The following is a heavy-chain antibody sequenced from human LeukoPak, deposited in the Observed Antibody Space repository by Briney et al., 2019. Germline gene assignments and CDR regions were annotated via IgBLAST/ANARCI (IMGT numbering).Heavy chain of an antibody. Sequence: GESLKISCKASGYTFTSYWIAWVRQMPGKGLEWMGIIYPGDSDTRYSPSFQGQVTISADKSSITASLQWSSLKASDTAMYYCARQRDGYSFDYWGQGTLVTVSS. CDR1: GYTFTSYW. J-gene: IGHJ4*02. V-gene: IGHV5-51*01. CDR3: ARQRDGYSFDY. D-gene: IGHD5-24*01. CDR2: IYPGDSDT.